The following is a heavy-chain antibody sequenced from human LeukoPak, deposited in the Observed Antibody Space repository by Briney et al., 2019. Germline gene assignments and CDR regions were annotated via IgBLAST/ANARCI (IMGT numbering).Heavy chain of an antibody. CDR2: INPSGGST. V-gene: IGHV1-46*01. Sequence: GASVKVSCKASGYTFTGYYMHWVRQAPGQGLEWMGIINPSGGSTSYAQKFQGRVTMTRDTSTSTVYMELSSLRSEDTAVYYCASTAAGTPRYFDYWGQGTLVTVSS. J-gene: IGHJ4*02. D-gene: IGHD6-13*01. CDR3: ASTAAGTPRYFDY. CDR1: GYTFTGYY.